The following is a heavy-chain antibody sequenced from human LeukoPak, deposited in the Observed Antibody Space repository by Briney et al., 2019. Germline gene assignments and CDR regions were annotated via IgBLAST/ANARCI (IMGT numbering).Heavy chain of an antibody. V-gene: IGHV1-2*02. CDR2: INPNSGGT. D-gene: IGHD1-7*01. J-gene: IGHJ4*02. CDR1: GYTFTGYY. CDR3: ARDGELELNPMDY. Sequence: ASVKVSCKASGYTFTGYYMHWVRQAPGQGLEWMGWINPNSGGTNYAQKFQGRVTMTRDTSISTAYMELSRLRSDDAAVYYCARDGELELNPMDYWGQGTLVTVSS.